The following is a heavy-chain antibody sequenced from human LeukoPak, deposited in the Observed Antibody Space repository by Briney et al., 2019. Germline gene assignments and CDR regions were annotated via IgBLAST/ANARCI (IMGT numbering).Heavy chain of an antibody. CDR3: TTDTHCSTIGCRGPNYYYGLDV. CDR1: GFPFNNAR. Sequence: PGGALLLSCAGSGFPFNNARVGWVRPAPGEGLEWGGRIKKKKDGGTTDYAAPVKGRFTISRDDSKNTVYLEVNSLKTEDTAVYYCTTDTHCSTIGCRGPNYYYGLDVWGQGTTVTVSS. CDR2: IKKKKDGGTT. V-gene: IGHV3-15*01. D-gene: IGHD2-2*01. J-gene: IGHJ6*02.